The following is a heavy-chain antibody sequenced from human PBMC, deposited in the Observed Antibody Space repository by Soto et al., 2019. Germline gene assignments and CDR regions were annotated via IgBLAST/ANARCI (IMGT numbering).Heavy chain of an antibody. V-gene: IGHV2-5*04. CDR2: IYWNDYK. J-gene: IGHJ6*02. D-gene: IGHD2-21*02. CDR3: IRSRCGGDCLQSYASCYYCGMDV. CDR1: AFSLSTGGVG. Sequence: QITLKESGPTLVKPTQTLTLTCTFSAFSLSTGGVGVGRIRQPPGKALEWLALIYWNDYKRYSQSLRGKLTITKDTSNSQVVLIMSNMDPVDTSTYYSIRSRCGGDCLQSYASCYYCGMDVWGQGPTVTFSS.